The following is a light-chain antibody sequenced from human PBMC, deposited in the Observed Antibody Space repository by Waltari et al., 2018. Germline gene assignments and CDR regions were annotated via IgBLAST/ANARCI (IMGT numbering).Light chain of an antibody. CDR2: DAS. V-gene: IGKV1-5*01. Sequence: DIQMTQSPSTLSASVGDRVTITCRASQSISSWLAWYQQKPGKAPKLLIYDASSLERGVPSRFSGSGSGTEFTLTISSLQPDDFATYYGQQYNSPRTFGQGTKVEIK. J-gene: IGKJ1*01. CDR3: QQYNSPRT. CDR1: QSISSW.